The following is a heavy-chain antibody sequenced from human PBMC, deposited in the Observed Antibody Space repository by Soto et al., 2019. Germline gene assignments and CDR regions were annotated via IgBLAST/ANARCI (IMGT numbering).Heavy chain of an antibody. CDR3: ARGMLRLGDSYYYYGMDV. J-gene: IGHJ6*02. D-gene: IGHD3-16*01. CDR2: IYHSGST. CDR1: GGSISSGGYS. V-gene: IGHV4-30-2*01. Sequence: QLQLQESGSGLVKPSQTLSLTCAVSGGSISSGGYSWSWIRQPPGKGLEWIGYIYHSGSTYYNPSLKSRVTISVDRSKNQCSLKLSSVTAADTAVYYCARGMLRLGDSYYYYGMDVWGQGTTVTVSS.